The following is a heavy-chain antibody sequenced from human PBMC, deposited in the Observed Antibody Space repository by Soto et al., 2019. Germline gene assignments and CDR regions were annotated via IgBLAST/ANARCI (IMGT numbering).Heavy chain of an antibody. V-gene: IGHV3-72*01. J-gene: IGHJ4*02. D-gene: IGHD5-12*01. CDR2: SRNKANSYTT. CDR3: TRLLRTSSGYDFDF. CDR1: GFTFNDHY. Sequence: EVQLGESGGGLVQPGGSVRLSCAASGFTFNDHYMDWVRQAPGKGLDWVGRSRNKANSYTTEYAASVKGRFAISRDDSKNSLYLQMNSLETEDSAIYYCTRLLRTSSGYDFDFWGQGTLFTVSS.